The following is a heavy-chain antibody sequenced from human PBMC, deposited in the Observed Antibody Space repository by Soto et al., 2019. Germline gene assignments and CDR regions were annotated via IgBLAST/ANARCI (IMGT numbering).Heavy chain of an antibody. Sequence: KPSETLSLTCTVAAGSLGSYYWSWIRHPPGKGLEWIGYVFYTVRANYNASLKSRVSISLDTSNYQFSLKLSSVTAADTAVYYCARDGDWRMTTDPDYYNGMDVWGPGTTVTVSS. J-gene: IGHJ6*02. CDR1: AGSLGSYY. CDR3: ARDGDWRMTTDPDYYNGMDV. CDR2: VFYTVRA. D-gene: IGHD2-21*02. V-gene: IGHV4-59*01.